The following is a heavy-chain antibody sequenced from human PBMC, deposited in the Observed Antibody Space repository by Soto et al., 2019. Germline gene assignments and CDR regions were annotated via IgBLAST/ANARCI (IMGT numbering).Heavy chain of an antibody. CDR1: GFTFSSYW. Sequence: GSLRLSCAASGFTFSSYWMSWVRQAPGKGLEWVANIKQDGSEKYYVDSVKGRFTISRDNAKNSLYLQMNSLRAEDTAVYYCARSDYVWGSHDYYYYGMDVWGQGTTVTVSS. CDR3: ARSDYVWGSHDYYYYGMDV. CDR2: IKQDGSEK. V-gene: IGHV3-7*03. D-gene: IGHD3-16*01. J-gene: IGHJ6*02.